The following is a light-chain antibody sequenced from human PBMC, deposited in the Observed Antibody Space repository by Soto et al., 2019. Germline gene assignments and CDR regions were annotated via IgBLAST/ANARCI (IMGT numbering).Light chain of an antibody. CDR3: QQYNNWVLS. V-gene: IGKV3D-15*01. CDR1: ENVGTN. CDR2: GSS. J-gene: IGKJ4*01. Sequence: IVLTQSPATLSVSPGERVTLSCRASENVGTNLAWYQQRPGQPPRLLIYGSSTRATGISATFSGSGSRTEFTVTLSSVQSEDSAVYYCQQYNNWVLSFGGGTRVEIK.